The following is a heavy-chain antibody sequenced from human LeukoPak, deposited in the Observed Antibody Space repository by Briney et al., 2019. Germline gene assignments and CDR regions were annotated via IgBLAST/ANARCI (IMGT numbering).Heavy chain of an antibody. V-gene: IGHV4-59*01. Sequence: NPSETLSLTCTVSGGSISSDYWNWIRRPPGKGLEWIGFIYYSGSTNYNPSLKSRVTISVDTSKSQFSLKLTSVTAADTAVYYCARIRANFGFDYWGQGTLVTVSS. D-gene: IGHD1-7*01. CDR3: ARIRANFGFDY. J-gene: IGHJ4*02. CDR2: IYYSGST. CDR1: GGSISSDY.